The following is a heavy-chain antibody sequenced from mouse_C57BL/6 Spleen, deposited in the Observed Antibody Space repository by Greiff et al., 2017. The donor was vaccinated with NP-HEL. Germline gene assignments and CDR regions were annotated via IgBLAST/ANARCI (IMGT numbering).Heavy chain of an antibody. J-gene: IGHJ4*01. CDR3: AGTGTSYAMDY. Sequence: VKLQQPGAELVKPGASVKLSCKASGYTFTSYWMHWVKQRPGQGLEWIGMIHPNSGSTNYNEKFKSKATLTVDKSSSTAYMQLSSLTSEDSAVYYCAGTGTSYAMDYWGQGTSVTVSS. CDR1: GYTFTSYW. V-gene: IGHV1-64*01. D-gene: IGHD4-1*01. CDR2: IHPNSGST.